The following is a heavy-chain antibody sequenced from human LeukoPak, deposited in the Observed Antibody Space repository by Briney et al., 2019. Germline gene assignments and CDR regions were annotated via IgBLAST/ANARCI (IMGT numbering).Heavy chain of an antibody. CDR1: GYTLTSYD. D-gene: IGHD6-19*01. V-gene: IGHV1-8*01. Sequence: ASVKVSCKASGYTLTSYDINWVRQATGQGLEWMGWMNPNSGNTGYAQKFQGRVTMTRNTSISTAYMELSSLRSEDTAVYYCARVSVAGTSNYYYYYYMDVWGKGTTVTVSS. CDR3: ARVSVAGTSNYYYYYYMDV. CDR2: MNPNSGNT. J-gene: IGHJ6*03.